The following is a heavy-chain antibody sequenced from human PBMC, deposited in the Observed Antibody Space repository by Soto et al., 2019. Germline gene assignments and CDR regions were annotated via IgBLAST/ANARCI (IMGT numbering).Heavy chain of an antibody. CDR1: GASITTSACY. CDR2: IYYGGST. CDR3: ATFRTWLAPFDC. V-gene: IGHV4-39*01. D-gene: IGHD1-7*01. Sequence: SETLSLTCTVSGASITTSACYWGWVRQPPGKGLEWIGSIYYGGSTYYNPSLKSRVTISVDTSKNQISLKLSSVTAADTAVYYCATFRTWLAPFDCWGQGTLVTVSS. J-gene: IGHJ4*02.